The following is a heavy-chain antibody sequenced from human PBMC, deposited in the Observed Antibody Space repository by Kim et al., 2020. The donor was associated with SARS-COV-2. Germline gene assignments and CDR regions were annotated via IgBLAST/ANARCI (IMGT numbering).Heavy chain of an antibody. D-gene: IGHD6-19*01. CDR1: GGTFSSYA. CDR3: ARLYSSGWYVGDWFDP. V-gene: IGHV1-69*04. J-gene: IGHJ5*02. CDR2: IIPILGIA. Sequence: SVKVSCKASGGTFSSYAISWVRQAPGQGLEWMGSIIPILGIANYAQKFQGRVTITADKSTSTAYMELSSLRSEDTAVYYCARLYSSGWYVGDWFDPWGQGTLVTVSS.